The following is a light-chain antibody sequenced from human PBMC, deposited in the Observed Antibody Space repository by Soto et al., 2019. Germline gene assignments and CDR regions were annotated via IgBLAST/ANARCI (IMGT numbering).Light chain of an antibody. V-gene: IGLV2-14*01. Sequence: QSALTQPDSVSGSPGQSITISCTGTSSDVGGYNYVSWYQQHPGKAPKLMIFEVSSRPSGVSNRFSGSKSGNTASLTISGLQAEDEADYFCSSYTITTALVFGTGTKLTVL. CDR3: SSYTITTALV. J-gene: IGLJ1*01. CDR1: SSDVGGYNY. CDR2: EVS.